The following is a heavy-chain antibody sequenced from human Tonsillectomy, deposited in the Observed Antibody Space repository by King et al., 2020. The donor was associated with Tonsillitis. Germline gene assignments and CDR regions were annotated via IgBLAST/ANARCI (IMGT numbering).Heavy chain of an antibody. V-gene: IGHV3-43*02. D-gene: IGHD4-23*01. CDR3: AKAPGRWLHDVFDI. Sequence: QLVQSGGGVVQPGGSLRLSCAASGFTFDDYAMHWVRQGPGKGLGWVSLIIGDGGSTYFAASVKGRFTISRDNSKNSLYLQMNSLGTDDSALYYCAKAPGRWLHDVFDIWGQGTMVTVSS. J-gene: IGHJ3*02. CDR2: IIGDGGST. CDR1: GFTFDDYA.